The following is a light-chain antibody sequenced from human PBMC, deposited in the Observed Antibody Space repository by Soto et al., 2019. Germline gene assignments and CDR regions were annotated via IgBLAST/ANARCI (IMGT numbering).Light chain of an antibody. Sequence: QTVATQEPSLTVSPGGTVTLTCASSSGAVTSTYYPSWLQQKPGQPPTTLIYSTTNKHSWTPARFSGSLLGGKAALTLSGVQPEDEADYYCLLYYADAQVFGGGTKLTVL. CDR3: LLYYADAQV. V-gene: IGLV7-43*01. CDR1: SGAVTSTYY. CDR2: STT. J-gene: IGLJ2*01.